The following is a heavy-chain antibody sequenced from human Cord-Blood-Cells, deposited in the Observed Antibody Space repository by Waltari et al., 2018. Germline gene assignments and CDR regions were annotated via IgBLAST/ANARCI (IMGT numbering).Heavy chain of an antibody. CDR2: IKQDGSEK. Sequence: EVQLVESGGGLVQPGGSLRLSCAASGFTFSSDWMSWVRQAPGKGLEWVANIKQDGSEKYYVDSVKGRFTISRDNAKNSLYLQMNSLRAEDTAVYYCARGRKTGRYFDYWGQGTLVTVSS. V-gene: IGHV3-7*01. D-gene: IGHD1-1*01. J-gene: IGHJ4*02. CDR3: ARGRKTGRYFDY. CDR1: GFTFSSDW.